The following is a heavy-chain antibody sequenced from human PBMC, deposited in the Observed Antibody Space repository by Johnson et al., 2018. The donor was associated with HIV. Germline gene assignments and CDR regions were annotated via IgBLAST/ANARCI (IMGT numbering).Heavy chain of an antibody. CDR1: GFTFSDYY. CDR3: ARAYTYGAFDI. D-gene: IGHD5-18*01. Sequence: VESGGGLVKPGGSLRLSCAASGFTFSDYYMSWIRQAPGKGLEWVAVISYHGGTKYSADSVKGRFSISRDNSENTVYLQMNSLRAEDTAVYYCARAYTYGAFDIWGQGTMVTVSS. J-gene: IGHJ3*02. CDR2: ISYHGGTK. V-gene: IGHV3-30*03.